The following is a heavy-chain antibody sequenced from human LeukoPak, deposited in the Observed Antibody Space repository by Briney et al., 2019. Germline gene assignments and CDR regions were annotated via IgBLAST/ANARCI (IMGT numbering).Heavy chain of an antibody. V-gene: IGHV3-30-3*01. J-gene: IGHJ6*03. D-gene: IGHD1-26*01. CDR3: ARSGPGADYMDV. Sequence: GRSLRLSCAASGFTFSSYAMHWVRQAPGKGLEWVAVISYDGSNKYYADSVKGRFTISRDNSKNTLYLQMNSLRAEDTAVYYCARSGPGADYMDVWGKGTTVTVSS. CDR2: ISYDGSNK. CDR1: GFTFSSYA.